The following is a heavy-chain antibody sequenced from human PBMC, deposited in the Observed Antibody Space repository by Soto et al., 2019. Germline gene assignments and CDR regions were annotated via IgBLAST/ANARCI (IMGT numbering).Heavy chain of an antibody. CDR1: GFTFSSYG. D-gene: IGHD4-17*01. Sequence: GGSLRLSCAASGFTFSSYGMHWVRQAPGKGLEWVAVISYDGSNKYYADSVKGRFTISRDNSKNTLYLQMNSLRAEDTAVYYCAKDIEYGDYTFSNYFDYWGQGTLVTVSS. V-gene: IGHV3-30*18. J-gene: IGHJ4*02. CDR2: ISYDGSNK. CDR3: AKDIEYGDYTFSNYFDY.